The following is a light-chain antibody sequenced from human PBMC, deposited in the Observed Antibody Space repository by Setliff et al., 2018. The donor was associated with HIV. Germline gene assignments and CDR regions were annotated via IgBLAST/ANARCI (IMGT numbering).Light chain of an antibody. CDR3: SSYTSSSTYV. CDR2: EVN. Sequence: QSVLTQPASVSGSPGQSITISCTGTSSDIGSYNYVSWFQQYPGKAPKLMIYEVNNRPSGVSDRFSGSKSGNTASLTISGLQAEDEADYYCSSYTSSSTYVFGTGTKVTVL. CDR1: SSDIGSYNY. V-gene: IGLV2-14*01. J-gene: IGLJ1*01.